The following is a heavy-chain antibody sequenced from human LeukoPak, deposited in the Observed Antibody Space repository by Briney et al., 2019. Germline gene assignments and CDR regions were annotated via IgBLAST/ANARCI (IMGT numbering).Heavy chain of an antibody. J-gene: IGHJ4*02. D-gene: IGHD5-24*01. V-gene: IGHV3-30*04. CDR3: ARDDALATDGFDS. CDR2: VSYDGNDK. Sequence: GRSLRLSCVASGFTFTRYAMHWVRQAPGKGLEWVTVVSYDGNDKYYADSVKGRFTISRDNSKNTVYLQMNGLRAEDTAVYYCARDDALATDGFDSWGQGTLVTVSS. CDR1: GFTFTRYA.